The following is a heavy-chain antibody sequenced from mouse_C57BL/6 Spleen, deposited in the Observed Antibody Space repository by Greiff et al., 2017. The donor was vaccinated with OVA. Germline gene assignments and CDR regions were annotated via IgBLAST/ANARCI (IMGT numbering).Heavy chain of an antibody. J-gene: IGHJ4*01. Sequence: EVKLQQSGPELVKPGASVKISCKASGYTFTDYYMNWVKQSHGKSLEWIGDINPNNGGTSYNQKFKGKATLTVDKSSSTAYMELRSLTSEDSAVYYCASPYYSKTHGMDYWGQGTSVTVSS. D-gene: IGHD2-5*01. CDR2: INPNNGGT. V-gene: IGHV1-26*01. CDR1: GYTFTDYY. CDR3: ASPYYSKTHGMDY.